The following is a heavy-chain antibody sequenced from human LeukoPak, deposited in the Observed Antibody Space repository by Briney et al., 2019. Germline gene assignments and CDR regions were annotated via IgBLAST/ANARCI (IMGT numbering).Heavy chain of an antibody. D-gene: IGHD2-21*01. Sequence: GGSLRLSCAASGFTFSSYWMSWVRQAPGKGLEWVANIKQDGSEKYYVDSVKGRFTISRDNAKNSLYLQMNSLRAEDTAVYYCARDKVLFGRGPPYNWFDPWGQGTLVTVSS. CDR1: GFTFSSYW. CDR3: ARDKVLFGRGPPYNWFDP. J-gene: IGHJ5*02. V-gene: IGHV3-7*01. CDR2: IKQDGSEK.